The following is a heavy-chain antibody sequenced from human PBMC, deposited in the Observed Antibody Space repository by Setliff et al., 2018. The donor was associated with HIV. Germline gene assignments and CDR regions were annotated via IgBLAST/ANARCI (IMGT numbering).Heavy chain of an antibody. CDR3: ARDHQTMLWLDY. CDR2: IIPILGTE. V-gene: IGHV1-69*10. CDR1: GTTFSTYL. D-gene: IGHD2-21*01. Sequence: SVKVSCKASGTTFSTYLFTWVRQAPGQGFEWMGGIIPILGTEKYAQKFHGRVTLTADMSTNTAYMELRSLTSEDTAVYYCARDHQTMLWLDYWGQGTLGTSPQ. J-gene: IGHJ4*02.